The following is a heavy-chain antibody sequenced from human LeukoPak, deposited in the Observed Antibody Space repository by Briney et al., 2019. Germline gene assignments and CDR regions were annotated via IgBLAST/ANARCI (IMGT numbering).Heavy chain of an antibody. CDR2: IYPGDSDT. V-gene: IGHV5-51*01. D-gene: IGHD6-19*01. Sequence: KVSCKASGGTFSSYAISWVRQMPGKGLEWMGLIYPGDSDTRYSPSFQGQVTISADKSISTAYLQWSSLKASDSAMYYCARRSGSGWSRIDYWGQGTLVTVSS. CDR3: ARRSGSGWSRIDY. CDR1: GGTFSSYA. J-gene: IGHJ4*02.